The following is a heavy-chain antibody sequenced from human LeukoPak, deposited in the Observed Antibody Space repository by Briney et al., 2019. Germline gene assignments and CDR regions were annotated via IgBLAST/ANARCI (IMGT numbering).Heavy chain of an antibody. CDR1: GDSISSTSYY. D-gene: IGHD3/OR15-3a*01. Sequence: PSETLSLTCTVSGDSISSTSYYWGWIRQPPGKGLEWIGTIFYTGSTYYNPSLKSRVTISVDTSKNQFSLRLTSVTAADTAVYYCARALWTGYSIDQFDYWGQGTLVTVSS. CDR3: ARALWTGYSIDQFDY. J-gene: IGHJ4*02. CDR2: IFYTGST. V-gene: IGHV4-39*01.